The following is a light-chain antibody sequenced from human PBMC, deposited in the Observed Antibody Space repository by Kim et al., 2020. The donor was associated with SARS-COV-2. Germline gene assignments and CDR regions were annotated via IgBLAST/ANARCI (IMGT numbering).Light chain of an antibody. V-gene: IGKV1-39*01. CDR2: AAS. J-gene: IGKJ4*01. CDR1: KSINDY. Sequence: SGGDRVTITCRASKSINDYLNWYQQKPGKAPKLLSYAASTLQSGVPSRFSGSGSGREFTLTISSLQPEDFATYYCQQSHTAPLLTFGGGTKVDIK. CDR3: QQSHTAPLLT.